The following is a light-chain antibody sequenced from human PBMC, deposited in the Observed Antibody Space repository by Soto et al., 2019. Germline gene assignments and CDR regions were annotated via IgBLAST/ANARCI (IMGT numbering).Light chain of an antibody. V-gene: IGKV1-6*01. CDR1: QGIRND. CDR3: LQDYNYPRT. CDR2: AAS. Sequence: AIQMTQSPSSLSASVGDRVTMTCRASQGIRNDLGWYQQKPGKAPELLIYAASSLQSGVPSRFSGSGSGTDFTLTISSLQPEDFATYYCLQDYNYPRTFGQGTKVDIK. J-gene: IGKJ1*01.